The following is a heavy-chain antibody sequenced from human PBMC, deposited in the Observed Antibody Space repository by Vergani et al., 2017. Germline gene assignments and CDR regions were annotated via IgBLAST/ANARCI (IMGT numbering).Heavy chain of an antibody. V-gene: IGHV1-2*02. CDR3: ASFRNVWFGEVDAFDS. CDR1: GYTFTGYY. CDR2: INPNSGGT. Sequence: QVQLVQSGAEVQKPGASVKVSCKASGYTFTGYYMHWVRQAPGQGLEWMGWINPNSGGTNYAQKFQGRVTMTRDTSISTAYMELSRLRSDDTAVYYCASFRNVWFGEVDAFDSWGQGTMVTVSS. J-gene: IGHJ3*02. D-gene: IGHD3-10*01.